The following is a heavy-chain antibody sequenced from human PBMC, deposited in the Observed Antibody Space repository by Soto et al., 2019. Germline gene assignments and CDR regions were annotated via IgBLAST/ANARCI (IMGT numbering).Heavy chain of an antibody. CDR3: ARVGGYYYDSSGYPNAFDI. J-gene: IGHJ3*02. CDR1: GGSFSGYD. V-gene: IGHV4-30-4*01. CDR2: IYYSGST. D-gene: IGHD3-22*01. Sequence: PSETLSLTCAVEGGSFSGYDGSWIRQPPGKGLEWIGYIYYSGSTYYNPSLKSRVTISVDTSKNQFSLKLSSVTAADTAVYYCARVGGYYYDSSGYPNAFDIWGQGTMVTVSS.